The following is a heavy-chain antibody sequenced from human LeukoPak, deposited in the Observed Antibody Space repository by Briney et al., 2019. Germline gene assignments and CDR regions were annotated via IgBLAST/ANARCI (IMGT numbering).Heavy chain of an antibody. CDR1: GGSISSSSYY. CDR3: ARKGYQLLSTNWFDP. J-gene: IGHJ5*02. V-gene: IGHV4-39*07. CDR2: INHSGST. Sequence: PSETLSLTCTVSGGSISSSSYYWGWIRQPPGKGREWVREINHSGSTNYNPSLKSRVTISVDTSKNQFSLKLSSVTAADTAVYYCARKGYQLLSTNWFDPWGQGTLVTVSS. D-gene: IGHD2-2*01.